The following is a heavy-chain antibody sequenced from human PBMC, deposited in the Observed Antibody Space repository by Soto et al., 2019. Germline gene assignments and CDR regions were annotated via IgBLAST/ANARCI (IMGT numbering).Heavy chain of an antibody. CDR2: IYYGGST. D-gene: IGHD1-26*01. CDR3: AREVVGATTKTGMRIDY. Sequence: SETLSLTCTVSGDSISSSRYSWGWIRQPPGKGLEWIGSIYYGGSTYYNPSLKSRVTISVDTSKNQFSLKLSSVTAADTAVYYCAREVVGATTKTGMRIDYWGQGTLVTVSS. V-gene: IGHV4-39*02. J-gene: IGHJ4*02. CDR1: GDSISSSRYS.